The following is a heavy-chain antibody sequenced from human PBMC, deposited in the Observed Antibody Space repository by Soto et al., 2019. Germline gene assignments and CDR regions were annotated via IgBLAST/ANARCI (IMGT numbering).Heavy chain of an antibody. V-gene: IGHV3-30-3*01. CDR2: ISYDGSNK. Sequence: QVQLVESGGGVVQPGRSLRLSCAASGFTFSSYAMHWVRQAPGKGLEWVAVISYDGSNKYYADSVKGGFTISRDNSKNTLYLQMNSLRAEDTAVYYCARDLSPCSSTSCYGYYYYYGMDVWGQGTTVTVSS. D-gene: IGHD2-2*01. CDR3: ARDLSPCSSTSCYGYYYYYGMDV. J-gene: IGHJ6*02. CDR1: GFTFSSYA.